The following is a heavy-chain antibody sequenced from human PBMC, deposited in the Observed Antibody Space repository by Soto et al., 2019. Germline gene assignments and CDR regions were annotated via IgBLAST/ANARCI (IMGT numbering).Heavy chain of an antibody. CDR1: GFTFSSYA. CDR3: ARSLDGSGSYYNGGIDY. D-gene: IGHD3-10*01. J-gene: IGHJ4*02. Sequence: QVQLVESGGGVVQPGRSLRLSCAASGFTFSSYAMHWVRQAPGKGLEWVAVISYDGSNKYYADSVKGRFTISRDNSKNTLYLQMNSLRAEDTAVYYCARSLDGSGSYYNGGIDYWGQGTLVTVSS. CDR2: ISYDGSNK. V-gene: IGHV3-30-3*01.